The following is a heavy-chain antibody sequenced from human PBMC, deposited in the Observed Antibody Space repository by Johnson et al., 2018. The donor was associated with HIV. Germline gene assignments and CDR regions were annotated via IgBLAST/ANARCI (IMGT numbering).Heavy chain of an antibody. Sequence: QVQLVESGGGVVQPGRSLRLSCAASGFTFSSYGMHWVRQAPGKGLEWVAVISYDGSNKYYADSVKGRLTISRDNSKNTLYLQMNSLRAEDTAVYYCAKGLGRAAAGTRNAFDIWGQGTMVTVSS. CDR1: GFTFSSYG. D-gene: IGHD6-13*01. V-gene: IGHV3-30*18. CDR3: AKGLGRAAAGTRNAFDI. CDR2: ISYDGSNK. J-gene: IGHJ3*02.